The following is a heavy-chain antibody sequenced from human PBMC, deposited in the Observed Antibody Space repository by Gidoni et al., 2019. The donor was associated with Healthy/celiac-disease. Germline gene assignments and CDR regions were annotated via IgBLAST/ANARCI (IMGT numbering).Heavy chain of an antibody. D-gene: IGHD1-26*01. CDR2: NSSSSSYI. V-gene: IGHV3-21*01. CDR3: ARVPEERPGKYYFDY. CDR1: GFPFISYS. J-gene: IGHJ4*02. Sequence: EVQLVESGGGLVKPGGSLRLSCAASGFPFISYSMNWGRQAPGKGLEWVSYNSSSSSYIYYADAVKGRFTIIRDNAKNSLYLQRNSLRGEDTAVYYCARVPEERPGKYYFDYWGQGTLVTVSS.